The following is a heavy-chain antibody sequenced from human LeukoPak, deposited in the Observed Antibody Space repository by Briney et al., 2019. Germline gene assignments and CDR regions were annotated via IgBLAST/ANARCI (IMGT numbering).Heavy chain of an antibody. J-gene: IGHJ6*02. CDR2: ISGSGGST. D-gene: IGHD2-2*01. Sequence: PGGSLRLSCAASGFTFSSYSMNWVRQAPGKGLEWVSAISGSGGSTYYADSVKGRFTISRDNSKNTLYLQMNSLRAEDTAVYYCAKDGCSSTSCYYDYYYGMDVWGQGTTVTVSS. CDR1: GFTFSSYS. V-gene: IGHV3-23*01. CDR3: AKDGCSSTSCYYDYYYGMDV.